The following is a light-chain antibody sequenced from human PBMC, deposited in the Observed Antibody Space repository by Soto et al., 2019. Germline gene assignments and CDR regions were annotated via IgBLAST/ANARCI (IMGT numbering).Light chain of an antibody. CDR2: AAS. Sequence: DIQMTQSPYSLSASVGDRVTITCRASQSISNYLNWYQQKPGKAPRLLIHAASSLQSGVPSRFSGSGSGTDFTLTISSLQPEDFAIYYCQQSYNAPRTF. CDR1: QSISNY. V-gene: IGKV1-39*01. CDR3: QQSYNAPRT. J-gene: IGKJ1*01.